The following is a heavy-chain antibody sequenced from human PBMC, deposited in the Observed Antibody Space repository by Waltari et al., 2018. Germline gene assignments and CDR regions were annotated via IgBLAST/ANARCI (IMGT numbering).Heavy chain of an antibody. J-gene: IGHJ5*02. Sequence: QVQLQESGPGLVKPSQTLSLTCTVSGGSISSGGYYWSWIRQHPGKGLEWIGYIYHSGSTYYNPSLKSRVTISVDRSKNQFSLKLSSVTAADTAVYYCARAFMTTVEPASWFDPWGQGTLVTVSS. CDR3: ARAFMTTVEPASWFDP. D-gene: IGHD4-4*01. CDR1: GGSISSGGYY. V-gene: IGHV4-31*03. CDR2: IYHSGST.